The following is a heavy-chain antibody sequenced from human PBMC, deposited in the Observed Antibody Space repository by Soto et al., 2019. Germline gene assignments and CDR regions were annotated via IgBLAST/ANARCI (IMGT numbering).Heavy chain of an antibody. CDR3: AREGVTLFGVVTYYGMDV. D-gene: IGHD3-3*01. J-gene: IGHJ6*02. CDR1: GGTFSSYA. Sequence: QVQLVQSGAEVKKPGSSVKVSCKASGGTFSSYAISWVRQAPGQGLEWMGGINPIFGTANYAQKFQGRVTISAEKCTSTTYIELSRLRSEDTGVYYCAREGVTLFGVVTYYGMDVWGQGTTVTLSS. V-gene: IGHV1-69*06. CDR2: INPIFGTA.